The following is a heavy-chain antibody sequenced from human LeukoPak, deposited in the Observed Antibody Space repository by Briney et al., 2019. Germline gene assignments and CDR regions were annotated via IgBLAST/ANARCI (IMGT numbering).Heavy chain of an antibody. V-gene: IGHV3-30*04. CDR2: ISYDGSNK. J-gene: IGHJ4*02. D-gene: IGHD6-19*01. Sequence: SGGSLRLSCAASGFTFSSYAMHWVRQAPGKGLEWVAVISYDGSNKYYADSVKGRFTISRDNSKNTLYLQMNSLRAEDTAVYYCAREAPGIAVAGNLDYWGQGTLVTVSS. CDR3: AREAPGIAVAGNLDY. CDR1: GFTFSSYA.